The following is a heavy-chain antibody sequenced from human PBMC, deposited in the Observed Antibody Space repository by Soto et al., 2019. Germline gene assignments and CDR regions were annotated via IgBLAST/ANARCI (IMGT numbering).Heavy chain of an antibody. V-gene: IGHV4-34*01. CDR3: ARGHRDWNYSHGWFDP. Sequence: PSETLSLTCAVYGGSFSGYYWSWIRQPPGKGLEWIGEINHSGSTNYNPSLKSRVTISVDTSKNQFSLKLSSVTAADTAVYYCARGHRDWNYSHGWFDPWGQGTLVTVSS. CDR1: GGSFSGYY. J-gene: IGHJ5*02. D-gene: IGHD1-7*01. CDR2: INHSGST.